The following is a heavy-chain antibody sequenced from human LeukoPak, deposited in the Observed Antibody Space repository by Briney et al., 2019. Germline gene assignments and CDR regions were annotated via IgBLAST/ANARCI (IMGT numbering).Heavy chain of an antibody. CDR3: ARDDYYYGIDY. CDR2: IYYSGST. CDR1: GGSISSYY. V-gene: IGHV4-59*01. J-gene: IGHJ4*02. D-gene: IGHD3-10*01. Sequence: SETLSLTCTVSGGSISSYYWSWIRQPPGKGQEWIGYIYYSGSTNYNPSLKSRVTISVDTSKNQFSLKLSSVTAADTAVYYCARDDYYYGIDYWGQGTLVTVSS.